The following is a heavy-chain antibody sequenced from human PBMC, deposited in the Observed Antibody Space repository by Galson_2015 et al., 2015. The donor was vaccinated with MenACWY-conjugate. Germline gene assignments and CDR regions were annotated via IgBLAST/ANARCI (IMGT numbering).Heavy chain of an antibody. V-gene: IGHV3-7*03. CDR1: GFTFSTYW. CDR3: ARGFISPNY. CDR2: IKQDGTEI. D-gene: IGHD3-3*02. Sequence: SLRLSCAASGFTFSTYWMSWVRQAPGKGLEWVASIKQDGTEISYVDSMKGRFTISRDNSKNSLYLQLNSLTAEDTAVYYCARGFISPNYWGQRTLITVSS. J-gene: IGHJ4*02.